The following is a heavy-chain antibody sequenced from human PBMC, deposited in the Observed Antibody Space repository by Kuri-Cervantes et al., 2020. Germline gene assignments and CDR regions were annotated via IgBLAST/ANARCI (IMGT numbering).Heavy chain of an antibody. J-gene: IGHJ4*02. CDR3: AKVIGYSYGGDFDS. D-gene: IGHD5-18*01. CDR1: GFTFSSYA. Sequence: GGSLRLSCAASGFTFSSYAMSWVRQVPGKGLEWVSAISGSGGTTYYADSVKGRFTISRDNSKNTLYLQMNSLRAEDTAVYYCAKVIGYSYGGDFDSWGQGTLVTVSS. CDR2: ISGSGGTT. V-gene: IGHV3-23*01.